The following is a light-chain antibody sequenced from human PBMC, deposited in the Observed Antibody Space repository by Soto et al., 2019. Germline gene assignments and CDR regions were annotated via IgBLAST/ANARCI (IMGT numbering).Light chain of an antibody. CDR1: QSISGY. V-gene: IGKV1-39*01. Sequence: DIQLTQSPFSLSASIGDRVTITCRASQSISGYLNWYQQKPGQAPKPLIYASSTLQSGVPSRFGGRGSGTYFTLTITSLQPEDSATYYCQQGYSNPITFGQGTRLEIK. CDR3: QQGYSNPIT. J-gene: IGKJ5*01. CDR2: ASS.